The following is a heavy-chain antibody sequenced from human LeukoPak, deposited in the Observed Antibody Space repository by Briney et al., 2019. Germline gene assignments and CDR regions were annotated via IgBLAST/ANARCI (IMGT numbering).Heavy chain of an antibody. J-gene: IGHJ4*02. D-gene: IGHD3-3*01. Sequence: ASVRVSCKASGYTFTSYAMHWVRQAPGQRLEWMGWINAGNGNTKYSQKFQGRVTITRDTSASTTYMELSGLRSEDTAVYYCARDTYYDFWSGYRVGGGPFDYWGQGTLVTVSS. CDR2: INAGNGNT. V-gene: IGHV1-3*01. CDR3: ARDTYYDFWSGYRVGGGPFDY. CDR1: GYTFTSYA.